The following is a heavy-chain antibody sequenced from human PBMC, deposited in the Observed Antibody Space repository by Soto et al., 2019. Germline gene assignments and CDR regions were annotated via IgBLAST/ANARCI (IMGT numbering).Heavy chain of an antibody. Sequence: XTLSLTCTVSGGSIRSDDYSWGCLRQPPGTGLEWIGEINHSGSTNYNPSLKSRVTISVDTSKNQFSLKLTYVTAADTAVYYCARDKITGLFDYWGQGTLVTVSS. CDR3: ARDKITGLFDY. J-gene: IGHJ4*02. D-gene: IGHD2-8*02. CDR2: INHSGST. V-gene: IGHV4-39*07. CDR1: GGSIRSDDYS.